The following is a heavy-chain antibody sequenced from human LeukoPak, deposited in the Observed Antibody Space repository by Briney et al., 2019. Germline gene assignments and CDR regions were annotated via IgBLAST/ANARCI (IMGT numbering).Heavy chain of an antibody. CDR1: GYTFTSYY. D-gene: IGHD5-18*01. V-gene: IGHV1-46*01. CDR2: INPSGGST. CDR3: AREWDTAMVMGFSLDY. Sequence: GASVKVSCKASGYTFTSYYMHWVRQAPGQGLEWMGIINPSGGSTSYAQKFQGRVTMTRDMSTSTVYMELSSLRSEDTAVYYCAREWDTAMVMGFSLDYWGQGTLVTVSS. J-gene: IGHJ4*02.